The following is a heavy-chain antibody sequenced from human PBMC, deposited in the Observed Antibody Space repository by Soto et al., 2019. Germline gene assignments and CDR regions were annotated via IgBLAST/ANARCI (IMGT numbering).Heavy chain of an antibody. CDR3: AKDQGDYDILTGYYIY. CDR1: GFTFSSYA. V-gene: IGHV3-23*01. CDR2: ISGSGGST. J-gene: IGHJ4*02. Sequence: PGGSLRLSCAASGFTFSSYAMSWVRQAPGKGLEWVSAISGSGGSTYYADSVKGRFTISRDNSKNTLYLQMNSLRAEDTAVYYCAKDQGDYDILTGYYIYWGQGTLVTVSS. D-gene: IGHD3-9*01.